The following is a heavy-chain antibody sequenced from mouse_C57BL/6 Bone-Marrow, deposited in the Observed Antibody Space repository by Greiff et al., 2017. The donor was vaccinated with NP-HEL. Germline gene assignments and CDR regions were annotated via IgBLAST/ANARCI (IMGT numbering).Heavy chain of an antibody. Sequence: VHLVESGPGLVQPSQSLSITCTVSGFSLTSYGVHWVRQSPGKGLEWLGVIWSGGSTDYNAAFISRLSISKDNSKSQVFFKMNSLQADDTAIYYCARSYDGNEPEFAYWGQGTLVTVTA. J-gene: IGHJ3*01. V-gene: IGHV2-2*01. CDR3: ARSYDGNEPEFAY. CDR2: IWSGGST. CDR1: GFSLTSYG. D-gene: IGHD2-10*01.